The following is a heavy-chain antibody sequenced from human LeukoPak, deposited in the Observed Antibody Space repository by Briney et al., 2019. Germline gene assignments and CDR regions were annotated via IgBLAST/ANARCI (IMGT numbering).Heavy chain of an antibody. CDR1: GGSISSYY. V-gene: IGHV4-59*12. CDR3: AREGPGYSSQAGAFDI. J-gene: IGHJ3*02. D-gene: IGHD6-13*01. CDR2: ISYSGIT. Sequence: SETLSLTCTVSGGSISSYYWSWIRQPPGKGLEWIGHISYSGITNYNPSLKSRVTISADTSKNQFSLKLSSVTAADTAVYYCAREGPGYSSQAGAFDIWGQGTMVTVSS.